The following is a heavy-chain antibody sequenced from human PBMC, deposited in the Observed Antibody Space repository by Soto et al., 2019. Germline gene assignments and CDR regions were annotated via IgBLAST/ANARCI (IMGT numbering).Heavy chain of an antibody. CDR2: IYYSGST. D-gene: IGHD3-3*01. Sequence: SETLSLTCTVSGGSISSGGYYWSWIRQHPGKGLEWIGYIYYSGSTYYNPSLKSRVTISVDTSKNQFSLKLSSVTAADTAVYYCARVEAREQITIFGDPTPLCMDVWGQGTTVTVSS. V-gene: IGHV4-31*03. CDR1: GGSISSGGYY. CDR3: ARVEAREQITIFGDPTPLCMDV. J-gene: IGHJ6*02.